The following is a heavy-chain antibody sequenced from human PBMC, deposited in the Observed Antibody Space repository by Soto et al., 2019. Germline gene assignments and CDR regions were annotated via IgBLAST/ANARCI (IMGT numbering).Heavy chain of an antibody. CDR2: INHSGST. J-gene: IGHJ6*02. CDR1: GGSFSGYY. D-gene: IGHD6-13*01. V-gene: IGHV4-34*01. Sequence: QVQLQQWGAGLLKPSETLSLTCAVYGGSFSGYYWSWIRQPPGKGLEWIGEINHSGSTNYNPSLKSRVTLSVDTSKSQFSLRLGSVTAADTAVYYCARDIAAAGTGYYGMDVWGQGTTVTVSS. CDR3: ARDIAAAGTGYYGMDV.